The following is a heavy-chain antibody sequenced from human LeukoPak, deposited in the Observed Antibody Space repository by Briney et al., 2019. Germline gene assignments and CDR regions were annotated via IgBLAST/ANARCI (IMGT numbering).Heavy chain of an antibody. Sequence: SETLSLTCTVSGGSISSGDYYWSWIRQPPGKGLEWIGYIYYSGSTYYNPSLKSRVTISVDTSKNQFSLKLSSVTAADTAVYYCARDNYGSGLFDYWGQGTLVTVSS. CDR1: GGSISSGDYY. CDR2: IYYSGST. V-gene: IGHV4-30-4*01. CDR3: ARDNYGSGLFDY. D-gene: IGHD3-10*01. J-gene: IGHJ4*02.